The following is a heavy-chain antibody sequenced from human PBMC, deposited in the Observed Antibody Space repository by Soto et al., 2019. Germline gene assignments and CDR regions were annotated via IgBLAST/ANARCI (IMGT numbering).Heavy chain of an antibody. CDR2: ISAYNGTT. J-gene: IGHJ4*02. Sequence: QVQLVQSGAEVKKPGASAKVSCKASGYTFNNYGISWMRQVPGQGIEWMGWISAYNGTTNYAQKFQGRVIMTTDASTNTAHMELRNLKSDDTAVYYCARASGGGVGTTSYWGQGTLVTVSS. CDR3: ARASGGGVGTTSY. V-gene: IGHV1-18*01. CDR1: GYTFNNYG. D-gene: IGHD1-26*01.